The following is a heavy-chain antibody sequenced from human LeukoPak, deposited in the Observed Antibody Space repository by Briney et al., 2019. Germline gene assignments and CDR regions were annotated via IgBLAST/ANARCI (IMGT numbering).Heavy chain of an antibody. Sequence: GGSLRLSCAASGFTFADFDMHWVRQTPGKGLEWVSLIHRDGRTAYYADSVKGRFTISRDNSRTSLYLQMNGLRTEDTALYHCAKTRRSGTEYGDFDHWGQGTQVTVSS. J-gene: IGHJ4*02. CDR2: IHRDGRTA. D-gene: IGHD1-26*01. CDR3: AKTRRSGTEYGDFDH. V-gene: IGHV3-43*02. CDR1: GFTFADFD.